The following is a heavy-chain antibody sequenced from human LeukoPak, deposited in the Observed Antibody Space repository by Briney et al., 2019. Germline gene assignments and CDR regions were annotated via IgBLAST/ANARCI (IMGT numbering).Heavy chain of an antibody. CDR3: ARQAAAAYYYYYYYMDV. V-gene: IGHV4-34*01. J-gene: IGHJ6*03. CDR2: INHSGST. CDR1: GGSFSGYY. Sequence: SETLSFTCAVYGGSFSGYYWSWIRQPPGKGLEWIGEINHSGSTNYNPSLKSRVTISVDTSKNQFSLKLSSVTAADTAVYYCARQAAAAYYYYYYYMDVWGKGTTVTVSS. D-gene: IGHD2-2*01.